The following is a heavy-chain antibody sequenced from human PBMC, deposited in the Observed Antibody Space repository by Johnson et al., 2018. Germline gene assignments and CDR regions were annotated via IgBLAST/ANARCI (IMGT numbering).Heavy chain of an antibody. CDR3: ARDGDLYYYYGMDV. Sequence: VQLVESGGGLVQPGGSLRLSCAASGFTFSSYSMNWVRQAPGKGLEWVSYISSSSSTIYYADSVKGRFTISRENAKNSLYLQMNSRRDEDTAVYYCARDGDLYYYYGMDVWGQGTTVTVSS. D-gene: IGHD3-3*01. CDR2: ISSSSSTI. CDR1: GFTFSSYS. J-gene: IGHJ6*02. V-gene: IGHV3-48*02.